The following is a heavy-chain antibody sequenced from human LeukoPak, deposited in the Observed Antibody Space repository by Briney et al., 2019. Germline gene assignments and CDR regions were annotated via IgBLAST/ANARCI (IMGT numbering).Heavy chain of an antibody. CDR1: GFTFSSCA. CDR2: ISGSGGST. J-gene: IGHJ4*02. D-gene: IGHD3-22*01. V-gene: IGHV3-23*01. Sequence: GGSLRLSCAASGFTFSSCAMSWVRQAPGKGLEWVSAISGSGGSTYYADSAKGRFTISRDNSKNTLYLQMNSLRAEDTAVYYCAKHRTMIVVVTPYYFDYWGQGTLVTVSS. CDR3: AKHRTMIVVVTPYYFDY.